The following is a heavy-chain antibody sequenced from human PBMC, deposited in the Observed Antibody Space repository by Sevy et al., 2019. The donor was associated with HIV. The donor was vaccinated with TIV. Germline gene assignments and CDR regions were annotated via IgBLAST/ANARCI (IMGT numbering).Heavy chain of an antibody. CDR1: GFTVSSNY. Sequence: GGSLRLSCAASGFTVSSNYMSWVRQAPGKGLEWVSVIYSGGNTYYADSVKGRFTISRDNSKNTVYLQMNSLRAEDTAVYYWAREMDYGDYYLQAFDIWGQGTMVTVSS. CDR2: IYSGGNT. D-gene: IGHD4-17*01. CDR3: AREMDYGDYYLQAFDI. V-gene: IGHV3-53*01. J-gene: IGHJ3*02.